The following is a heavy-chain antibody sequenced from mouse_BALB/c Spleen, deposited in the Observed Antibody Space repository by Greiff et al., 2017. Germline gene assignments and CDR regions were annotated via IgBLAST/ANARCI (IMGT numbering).Heavy chain of an antibody. D-gene: IGHD3-2*01. CDR1: GYTFTDYA. Sequence: QVQLKQSGPELVRPGVSVKISCKGSGYTFTDYAMHWVKQSHAKSLEWIGVISTYSGNTNYNQKFKGKATMTVDKSSSTAYMELARLTSEDSAIYYCASSDSSGYHYAMDYWGQGTSVTVSS. J-gene: IGHJ4*01. CDR3: ASSDSSGYHYAMDY. CDR2: ISTYSGNT. V-gene: IGHV1-67*01.